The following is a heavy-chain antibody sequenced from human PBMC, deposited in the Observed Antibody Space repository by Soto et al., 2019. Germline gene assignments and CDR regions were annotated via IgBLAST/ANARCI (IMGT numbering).Heavy chain of an antibody. CDR3: ARDPSYSRSSGFAFDI. Sequence: SETLSLTCTVSGGPVSSGSYYWSWIRQPPGKGLEWIGYIYYSGSTNYNPSLKSRVTISVDTSKNQFSLKLSSVTAADTAVYYCARDPSYSRSSGFAFDIWGQGTMVTVSS. CDR1: GGPVSSGSYY. J-gene: IGHJ3*02. V-gene: IGHV4-61*01. D-gene: IGHD6-6*01. CDR2: IYYSGST.